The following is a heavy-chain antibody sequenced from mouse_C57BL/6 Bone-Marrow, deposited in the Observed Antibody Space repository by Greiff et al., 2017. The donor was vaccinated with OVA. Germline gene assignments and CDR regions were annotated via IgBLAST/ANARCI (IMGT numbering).Heavy chain of an antibody. J-gene: IGHJ4*01. CDR1: GYSFTGYY. Sequence: EVQLQQSGPELVKPGASVKISCKASGYSFTGYYMNWVKQSPEKSLEWIGEINPSTGGTTYNQKFKAKATLTVDKSSSTAYMQLKSLTSEDSAVYYCARGGSSLYYYAMDYWGQGTSVTVSS. CDR2: INPSTGGT. CDR3: ARGGSSLYYYAMDY. V-gene: IGHV1-42*01. D-gene: IGHD6-5*01.